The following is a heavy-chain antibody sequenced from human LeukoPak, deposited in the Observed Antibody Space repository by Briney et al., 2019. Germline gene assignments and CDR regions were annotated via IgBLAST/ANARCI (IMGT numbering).Heavy chain of an antibody. V-gene: IGHV4-34*01. J-gene: IGHJ5*02. CDR2: INPSGST. Sequence: SSETLSLTCAVYGASFSGYYWSWIRQPPGKGLEWIGEINPSGSTNYNPSLKSRVTISVDTSKNQFSLKLSSVTAADTAVFYCARHYYYGSGSYHWFDPWGQGTLVTVSS. CDR1: GASFSGYY. CDR3: ARHYYYGSGSYHWFDP. D-gene: IGHD3-10*01.